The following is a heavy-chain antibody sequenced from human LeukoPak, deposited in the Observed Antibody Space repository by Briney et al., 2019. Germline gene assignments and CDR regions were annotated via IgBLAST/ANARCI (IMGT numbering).Heavy chain of an antibody. CDR2: IKQDGRESQK. Sequence: TGGSLRLSCAASGLTFSIYWMTWVRQAPGKGLEWVANIKQDGRESQKYYVDSVKGRFTISRDNAKNSLYLQMNSLRADDTAVYYCARVLGGYSYVYGPDLDYWGQGTLVTVSS. CDR3: ARVLGGYSYVYGPDLDY. CDR1: GLTFSIYW. J-gene: IGHJ4*02. D-gene: IGHD2-21*01. V-gene: IGHV3-7*01.